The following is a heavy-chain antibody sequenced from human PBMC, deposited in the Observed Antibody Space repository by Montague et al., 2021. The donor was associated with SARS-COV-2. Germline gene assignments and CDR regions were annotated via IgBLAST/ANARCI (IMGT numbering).Heavy chain of an antibody. V-gene: IGHV3-48*03. CDR1: GFIFSSYE. D-gene: IGHD2-21*01. CDR3: ARDRDWDDWCGMDV. Sequence: SLRLSCPASGFIFSSYEMNWVRQAPGKGLEWISYISSSGGGSTKHYTGSVKGRFTISRDNAKNSLYLQMNSLRVEDTAIYYCARDRDWDDWCGMDVWGQGTTVAVSS. CDR2: ISSSGGGSTK. J-gene: IGHJ6*02.